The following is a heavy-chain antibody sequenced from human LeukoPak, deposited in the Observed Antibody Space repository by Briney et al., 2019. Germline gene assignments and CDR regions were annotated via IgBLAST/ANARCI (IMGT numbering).Heavy chain of an antibody. CDR1: AFTFGNHW. CDR3: ARSAGQWRGLDY. J-gene: IGHJ4*02. CDR2: MKEDGSEK. D-gene: IGHD1-1*01. Sequence: GGSLRLSCAASAFTFGNHWMSWVRQAPGKGLEWVANMKEDGSEKYYVDSVLGRFTISRDDAKNSLFLQMSSLRVEDTALYYCARSAGQWRGLDYWGQGNLVTVSS. V-gene: IGHV3-7*01.